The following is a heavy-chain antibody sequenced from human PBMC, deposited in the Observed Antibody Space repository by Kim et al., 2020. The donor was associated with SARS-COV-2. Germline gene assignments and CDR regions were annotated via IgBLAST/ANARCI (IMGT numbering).Heavy chain of an antibody. D-gene: IGHD2-21*02. Sequence: GGSLRLSCAASGFTFSNAWMSWVRQAPGKGLEWVGRIKSKTDGGTTDYAAPVKGRFTISRDDSKNTLYLQMNSLKTEDTAVYYCTSGPSGNSDYYYYGMDVWGQGTTVTVSS. CDR2: IKSKTDGGTT. V-gene: IGHV3-15*01. J-gene: IGHJ6*02. CDR3: TSGPSGNSDYYYYGMDV. CDR1: GFTFSNAW.